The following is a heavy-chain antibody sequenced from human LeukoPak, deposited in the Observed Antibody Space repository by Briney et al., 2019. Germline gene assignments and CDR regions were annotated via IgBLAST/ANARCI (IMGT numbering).Heavy chain of an antibody. CDR1: GFTFSSYW. J-gene: IGHJ4*02. CDR3: AREGGGYALDY. Sequence: PGGSLRLSCAASGFTFSSYWTSWVRQAPGKGLEWVANIKQDGSEKYYVDSVKGRFTISRDNAKNSLYLQMNSLRAEDTAVYYCAREGGGYALDYWGQGTLVTVSS. CDR2: IKQDGSEK. V-gene: IGHV3-7*01. D-gene: IGHD3-22*01.